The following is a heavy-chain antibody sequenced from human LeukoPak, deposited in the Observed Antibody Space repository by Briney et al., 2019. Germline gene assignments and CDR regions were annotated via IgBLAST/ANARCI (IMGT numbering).Heavy chain of an antibody. CDR3: ARGPGYYSYY. CDR2: INSDGSST. V-gene: IGHV3-74*01. D-gene: IGHD3-9*01. J-gene: IGHJ4*02. CDR1: GFTFSSYW. Sequence: QAGGSLRLSCAASGFTFSSYWMHWVRQAPGKGLGWVSRINSDGSSTSYADSVKGRFTISRDNAKNTLYLQMNSLRAEDTAVYYCARGPGYYSYYWGQGTLVTVSS.